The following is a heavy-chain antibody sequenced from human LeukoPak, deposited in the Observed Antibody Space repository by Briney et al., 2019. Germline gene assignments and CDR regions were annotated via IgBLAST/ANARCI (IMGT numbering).Heavy chain of an antibody. CDR3: ARNGAITMVRGVIYYGTDV. CDR1: GGTFSSYA. CDR2: IIPIFGTA. Sequence: SVKVSCEASGGTFSSYAISWVRQAPGQGLEWMGGIIPIFGTANYAQKFQGRVTITADESTSTAYMELSSLRSEDTAVYYCARNGAITMVRGVIYYGTDVWGQGTTVTVSS. J-gene: IGHJ6*02. D-gene: IGHD3-10*01. V-gene: IGHV1-69*13.